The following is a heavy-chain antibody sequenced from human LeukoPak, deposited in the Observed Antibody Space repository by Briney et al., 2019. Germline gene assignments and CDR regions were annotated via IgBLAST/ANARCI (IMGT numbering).Heavy chain of an antibody. CDR2: ISAYNGNT. J-gene: IGHJ4*02. CDR3: ARDVYYYGSGSYYHFDY. Sequence: ASVKVSCKASGYTFTSYGISWVRQAPGQGLEWMGWISAYNGNTNYAQKLQGRVTMTTDTSTSTAYMELRSLRSNDTAVYYCARDVYYYGSGSYYHFDYWGQGTLVTVSS. CDR1: GYTFTSYG. D-gene: IGHD3-10*01. V-gene: IGHV1-18*01.